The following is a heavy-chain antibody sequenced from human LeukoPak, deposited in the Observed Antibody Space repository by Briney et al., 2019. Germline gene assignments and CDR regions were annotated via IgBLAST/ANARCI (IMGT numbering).Heavy chain of an antibody. J-gene: IGHJ4*02. V-gene: IGHV2-5*02. CDR3: AHSHAIYDYVWGSYRYGPYFDY. CDR1: GFSLSTSGVG. CDR2: IYWDDDK. Sequence: MVSGPTLVNPTQTLTLTCTFSGFSLSTSGVGVGWIRQPPGKALEWLALIYWDDDKRYSPSLKSRLTITKDTSKNQVVLTMTNMDPVDTATYYCAHSHAIYDYVWGSYRYGPYFDYWGQGTLVTVPS. D-gene: IGHD3-16*02.